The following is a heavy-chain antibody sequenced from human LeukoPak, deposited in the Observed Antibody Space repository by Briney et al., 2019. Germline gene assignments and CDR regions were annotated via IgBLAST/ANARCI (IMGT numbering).Heavy chain of an antibody. Sequence: GGSLRLSCAASGFTFTDYWMSWIRQAPGKGLGWISYISISGGTIYYAESVKGRFTISRDNAKSSLYLQMNSLRGEDTAVYYCARVGQFDSWGQGTLVTVSS. CDR3: ARVGQFDS. V-gene: IGHV3-11*04. CDR1: GFTFTDYW. CDR2: ISISGGTI. J-gene: IGHJ4*02.